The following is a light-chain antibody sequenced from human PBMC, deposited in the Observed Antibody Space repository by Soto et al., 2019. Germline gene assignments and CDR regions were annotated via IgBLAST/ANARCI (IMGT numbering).Light chain of an antibody. CDR3: SSYKTSSTVVV. CDR2: GVS. Sequence: QPVLTQPASVSGSPGQSITISCTGTSSDIGGYNYVSWYQQYPGKAPKLMIFGVSDRPSGVSNRFSGSKSGYTASLTISGLQAEDEAYYYCSSYKTSSTVVVFGGGTKLTVL. V-gene: IGLV2-14*01. CDR1: SSDIGGYNY. J-gene: IGLJ2*01.